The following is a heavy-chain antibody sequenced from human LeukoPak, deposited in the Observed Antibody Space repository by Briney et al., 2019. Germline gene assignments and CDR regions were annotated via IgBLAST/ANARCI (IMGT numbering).Heavy chain of an antibody. V-gene: IGHV3-23*01. CDR2: ISGSGAST. Sequence: PGGSLRLSCAVSGFTFSTYAMSWVRQAPGKGLEWVSTISGSGASTYYTDSVKGRFTISRDNSKNTLYLQMNSLGAEDTAVYYCANAHTGIAAAGMGYWGQGTLVTVSS. D-gene: IGHD6-13*01. CDR3: ANAHTGIAAAGMGY. J-gene: IGHJ4*02. CDR1: GFTFSTYA.